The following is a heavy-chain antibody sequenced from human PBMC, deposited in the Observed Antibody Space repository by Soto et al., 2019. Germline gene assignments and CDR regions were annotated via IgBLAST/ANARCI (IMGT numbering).Heavy chain of an antibody. D-gene: IGHD6-13*01. CDR2: ISWDGGST. CDR3: AKDIAAAGTGYFDY. CDR1: GFTFDDYT. V-gene: IGHV3-43*01. Sequence: EVQLVESGGVVVQPGGSPRLSCAASGFTFDDYTMHWVRQAPGKGLEWVSLISWDGGSTYYADSVKGRFTISRDNSKNSLYLQMNSLRTEDTALDYCAKDIAAAGTGYFDYWGQGTLVTVSS. J-gene: IGHJ4*02.